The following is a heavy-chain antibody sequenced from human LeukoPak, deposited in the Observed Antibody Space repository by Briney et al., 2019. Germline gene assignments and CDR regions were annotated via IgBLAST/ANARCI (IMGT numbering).Heavy chain of an antibody. CDR2: IYYSGST. Sequence: PSETLSLTCTVPGGSISSYYWSWIRQPPGKGLEWIGYIYYSGSTNYNPSLKSRVTISVDTSKNQFSLKLSSVTAADTAVYYCASSVTLGYSYGPEYFKHWGQGTLVTVSS. V-gene: IGHV4-59*01. J-gene: IGHJ1*01. D-gene: IGHD5-18*01. CDR1: GGSISSYY. CDR3: ASSVTLGYSYGPEYFKH.